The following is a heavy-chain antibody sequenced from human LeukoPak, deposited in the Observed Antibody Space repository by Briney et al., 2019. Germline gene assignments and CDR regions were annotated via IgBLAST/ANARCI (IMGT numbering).Heavy chain of an antibody. J-gene: IGHJ4*02. D-gene: IGHD4-17*01. Sequence: SETLSLTRTVSGGSISSSSYYWGWIRQPPGKGLEWIGSIYYSGSTYSNPSLKSQVTISVDTSNNQLSLKLSSVTADDTGVYYCARHETTVPYFDYWGQGSLVTV. CDR3: ARHETTVPYFDY. V-gene: IGHV4-39*01. CDR1: GGSISSSSYY. CDR2: IYYSGST.